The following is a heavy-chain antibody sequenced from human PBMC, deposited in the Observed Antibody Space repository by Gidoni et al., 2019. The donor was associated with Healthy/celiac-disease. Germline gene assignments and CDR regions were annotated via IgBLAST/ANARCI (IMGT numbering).Heavy chain of an antibody. V-gene: IGHV4-61*02. CDR2: IYTSGST. CDR3: AREGWELLTSYNWFDP. CDR1: GGSISSGSYY. J-gene: IGHJ5*02. Sequence: QVQLQESGPGLVKPSQTLSLTCTVSGGSISSGSYYWSWIRQPAGKGLEWIGRIYTSGSTNYTPSLKSRVTMSVDTSKNQFSLKLSSVPAADTAVYYCAREGWELLTSYNWFDPWGQGTLVTVSS. D-gene: IGHD1-26*01.